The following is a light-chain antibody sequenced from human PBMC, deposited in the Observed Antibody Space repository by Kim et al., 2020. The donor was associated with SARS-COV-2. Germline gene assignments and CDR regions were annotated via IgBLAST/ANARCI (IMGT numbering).Light chain of an antibody. CDR2: EVS. Sequence: GQSVTISCTGTSSDVGSYNLVSWYQQHPGKAPKLMIYEVSKRPSGVSNRFSGSKSGNTASLTISGLQAEDEADYYCCSYAGSSTLVFGGGTKLTVL. V-gene: IGLV2-23*02. CDR3: CSYAGSSTLV. J-gene: IGLJ2*01. CDR1: SSDVGSYNL.